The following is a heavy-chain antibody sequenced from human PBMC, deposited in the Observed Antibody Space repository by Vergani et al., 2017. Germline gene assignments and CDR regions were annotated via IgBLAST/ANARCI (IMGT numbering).Heavy chain of an antibody. J-gene: IGHJ4*02. Sequence: VQLVESGGGLVQPGGSLRLSCAASGFTFSSYAISWVRQAPGQGLEWMGGIIPIFGTANYAQKFQGRVTITADESTSTAYMELSSLRSEDTAVYYCARDRVGATQGLFDYWGQGTLVTVSS. D-gene: IGHD1-26*01. CDR2: IIPIFGTA. CDR3: ARDRVGATQGLFDY. CDR1: GFTFSSYA. V-gene: IGHV1-69*01.